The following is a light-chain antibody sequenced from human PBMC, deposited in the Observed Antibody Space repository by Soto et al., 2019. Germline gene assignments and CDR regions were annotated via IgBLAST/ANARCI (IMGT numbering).Light chain of an antibody. Sequence: EIVLTQSPGTLSLSPGERATLSCRASQSVSSGYLTWYQQKPGQAPRRLIFGASRRATGIPDRFSGSGSGTVFTLTISRLEPEDFVVYYCQQYGSSPTTFGQGTKLEIK. CDR2: GAS. J-gene: IGKJ1*01. CDR1: QSVSSGY. V-gene: IGKV3-20*01. CDR3: QQYGSSPTT.